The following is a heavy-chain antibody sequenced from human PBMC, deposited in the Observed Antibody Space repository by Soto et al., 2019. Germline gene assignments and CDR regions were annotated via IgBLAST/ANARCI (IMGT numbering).Heavy chain of an antibody. Sequence: EVQLLESGGGLVQPGGSLRLSCAASGFTFSSYAMSWVRQAPGKGLEWVSAISGSGGSTYYADSVKGRFTISRDNSKNTLYLQMNSPRAEDTAVYYCAKDLRQYYYDSSGCFDYWGQGTLVTVSS. J-gene: IGHJ4*02. V-gene: IGHV3-23*01. CDR1: GFTFSSYA. CDR3: AKDLRQYYYDSSGCFDY. D-gene: IGHD3-22*01. CDR2: ISGSGGST.